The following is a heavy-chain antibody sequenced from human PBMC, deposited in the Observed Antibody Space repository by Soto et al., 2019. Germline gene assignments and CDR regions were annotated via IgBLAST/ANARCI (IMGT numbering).Heavy chain of an antibody. V-gene: IGHV1-2*02. CDR3: AKGGAIVAAGTRVYLYNAMDV. CDR1: GCTFTGYD. J-gene: IGHJ6*02. Sequence: GSVKVSCQASGCTFTGYDMNLVRQAPVQGLQSMGWINPNSGDTYLAQRFQGRVTMNRDTSIGTAYMELRGLTSDDTAEYYCAKGGAIVAAGTRVYLYNAMDVWGQGTTVTGAS. D-gene: IGHD1-26*01. CDR2: INPNSGDT.